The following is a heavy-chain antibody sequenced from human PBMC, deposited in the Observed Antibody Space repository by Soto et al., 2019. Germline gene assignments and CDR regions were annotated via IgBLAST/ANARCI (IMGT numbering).Heavy chain of an antibody. Sequence: EVQLMESGGGLVQPGGSLRLSCAASGFTFSSYAMHWVRQAPGKGLEYVSAISSNGGSTYYANSVKGRFTISRDNSKNTLYLQMGSLRAEDMAVYYCARGKDVNEDSSGWYAFDIWGQGTMVTVSS. D-gene: IGHD6-19*01. CDR2: ISSNGGST. CDR3: ARGKDVNEDSSGWYAFDI. J-gene: IGHJ3*02. V-gene: IGHV3-64*01. CDR1: GFTFSSYA.